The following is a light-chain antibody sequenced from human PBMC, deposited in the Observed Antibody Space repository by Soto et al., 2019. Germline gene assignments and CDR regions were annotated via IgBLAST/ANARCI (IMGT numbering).Light chain of an antibody. J-gene: IGKJ3*01. CDR1: QSINSRY. CDR3: QQFGSSPGFT. Sequence: EIVLTQSPGTLSLSQGARATLSCRASQSINSRYLAWSQQKPVQAPRLLFYGASSRATGIPDRFSGSGSGTDFTLTISRLEPEDFAVYYCQQFGSSPGFTFGPGTKVDIK. CDR2: GAS. V-gene: IGKV3-20*01.